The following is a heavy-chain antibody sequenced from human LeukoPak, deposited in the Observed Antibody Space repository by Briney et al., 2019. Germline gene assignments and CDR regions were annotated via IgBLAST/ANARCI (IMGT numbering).Heavy chain of an antibody. V-gene: IGHV4-34*01. CDR3: ARGSSHFDK. CDR1: GGSFSDYY. J-gene: IGHJ4*02. Sequence: SDTLSLTCAVYGGSFSDYYWTWIRQAPGKGLEWIGEINRGDYNPTLKSRVTISVDTSKNQFSLKLTSVTAADTGVYYCARGSSHFDKWGQGTLVTVSS. CDR2: INRG.